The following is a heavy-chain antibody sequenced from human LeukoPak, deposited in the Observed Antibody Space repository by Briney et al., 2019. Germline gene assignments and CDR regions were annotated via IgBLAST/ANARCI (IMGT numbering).Heavy chain of an antibody. Sequence: PGGSLRLSCAASGFTFDDYAMHWVRQAPGKGLEWVSGISWNSGSIGYADSVKGRFTISRDNAKNSLYLQMNSLRAEDTALYYCAEGSYGSRTQNWFDPWGQGTLVTVSS. D-gene: IGHD4-17*01. V-gene: IGHV3-9*01. CDR3: AEGSYGSRTQNWFDP. CDR1: GFTFDDYA. CDR2: ISWNSGSI. J-gene: IGHJ5*02.